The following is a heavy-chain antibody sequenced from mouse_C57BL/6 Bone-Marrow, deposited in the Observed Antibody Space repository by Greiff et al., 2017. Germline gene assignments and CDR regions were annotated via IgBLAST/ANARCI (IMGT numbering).Heavy chain of an antibody. J-gene: IGHJ3*01. CDR2: ISSGGSYT. V-gene: IGHV5-6*01. CDR1: GFTFSSYG. Sequence: EVQRVESGGDLVKPGGSLKLSCAASGFTFSSYGMSWVRQTPDKRLEWVATISSGGSYTYYPDSVKGRFTISRDNAKNTLYLQMSSLKSEDTAMYYCARLFQFAYWGQGTLVTVSA. CDR3: ARLFQFAY.